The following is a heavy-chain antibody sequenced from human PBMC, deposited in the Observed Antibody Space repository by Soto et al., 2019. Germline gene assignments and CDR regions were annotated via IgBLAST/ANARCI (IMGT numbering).Heavy chain of an antibody. V-gene: IGHV3-21*04. CDR1: GFTFSIYT. Sequence: EVQLVESGGDLVKPGGSLRLSCAASGFTFSIYTMNWIRQAPGKGLEWVSSISSSGTFISYADSVEGRFTISRDNDKNYMYLQMNNLRAEDTAVYYCARDKGGYGDACDMWGQGTMVTVSS. D-gene: IGHD6-25*01. J-gene: IGHJ3*02. CDR2: ISSSGTFI. CDR3: ARDKGGYGDACDM.